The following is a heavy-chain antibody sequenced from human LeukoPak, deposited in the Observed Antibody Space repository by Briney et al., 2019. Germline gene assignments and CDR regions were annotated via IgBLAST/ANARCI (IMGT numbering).Heavy chain of an antibody. D-gene: IGHD6-13*01. CDR2: IYYSGST. CDR1: GVSISNYY. J-gene: IGHJ5*02. Sequence: SETLSLTCTVSGVSISNYYWGWIRQAPGKGLEWIGSIYYSGSTYYNPSLKSRVTISVDTSKNQFSLKLSSVTAADTAVYYCARHRQYSSSWYESWFDPWGQGTLVTVSS. CDR3: ARHRQYSSSWYESWFDP. V-gene: IGHV4-39*01.